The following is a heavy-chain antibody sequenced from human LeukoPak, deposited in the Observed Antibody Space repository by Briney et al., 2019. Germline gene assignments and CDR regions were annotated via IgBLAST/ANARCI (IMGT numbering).Heavy chain of an antibody. CDR1: GFTFTAYY. CDR2: ISAYNGNT. CDR3: ARSTVVNTSFDY. D-gene: IGHD4-23*01. Sequence: GASVKVSCKASGFTFTAYYLYWVRQAPGQGLEWMGWISAYNGNTNYAQKLQGRVTMTTDTSTSTAYMELRSLRSDDTAVYYCARSTVVNTSFDYWGQGTLVTVSS. V-gene: IGHV1-18*04. J-gene: IGHJ4*02.